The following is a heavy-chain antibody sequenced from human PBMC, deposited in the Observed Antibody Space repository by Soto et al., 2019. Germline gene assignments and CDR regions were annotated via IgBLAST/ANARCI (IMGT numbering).Heavy chain of an antibody. Sequence: EVQLLESGGALVQPGGSLRLSCAASGFTFSYYAMTWVRQAPGKGLEWVSAMSGSGDSTYYADAVKGRFTISRDNSKSTRDLKMNTLRVDDTAVYYCAKARGSGWYGLNYCDYWGQGALVTVSS. CDR3: AKARGSGWYGLNYCDY. V-gene: IGHV3-23*01. CDR2: MSGSGDST. CDR1: GFTFSYYA. J-gene: IGHJ4*02. D-gene: IGHD6-19*01.